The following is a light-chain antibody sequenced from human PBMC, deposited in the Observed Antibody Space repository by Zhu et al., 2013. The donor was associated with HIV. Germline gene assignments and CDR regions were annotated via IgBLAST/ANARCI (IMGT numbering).Light chain of an antibody. Sequence: EIVLTQSPGTLSLSPGGRASLSCRASQSVTSGYLAWHQQKPGQAPRLLIYGASSRATGIPDKFSGSGSGTDFTLTISRLEPEDFVVYYCQQYGSSPFTFGQGTKLEIK. CDR3: QQYGSSPFT. J-gene: IGKJ2*01. CDR2: GAS. V-gene: IGKV3-20*01. CDR1: QSVTSGY.